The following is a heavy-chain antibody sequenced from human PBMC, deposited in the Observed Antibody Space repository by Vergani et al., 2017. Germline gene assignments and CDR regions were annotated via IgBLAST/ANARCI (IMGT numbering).Heavy chain of an antibody. J-gene: IGHJ6*03. Sequence: EVQLLESGGGLVQPGGSLRLSCAASGFTFSSYAMSWVRQAPGKGLEWVSAISGSGGSTYYADSVKGRFTISRDNSKNTRYLQMNSLRAEDTAVYYCAKTGDKALYYYYYYMDVWGKGTTVTVSS. CDR1: GFTFSSYA. CDR2: ISGSGGST. D-gene: IGHD1-26*01. CDR3: AKTGDKALYYYYYYMDV. V-gene: IGHV3-23*01.